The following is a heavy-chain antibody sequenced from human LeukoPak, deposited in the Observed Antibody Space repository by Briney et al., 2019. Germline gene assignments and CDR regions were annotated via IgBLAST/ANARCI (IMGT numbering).Heavy chain of an antibody. J-gene: IGHJ5*02. V-gene: IGHV4-59*01. Sequence: PSETLSLTCTVSSGSTNDYWSWIRQPPGKRLEWIGYVAYSGATNYNLSFKSRVTISLDTSKTRFSLKLSSVTAADTAFYYCARTVSGYYFDAWGPGTLVTVSS. D-gene: IGHD5-12*01. CDR2: VAYSGAT. CDR1: SGSTNDY. CDR3: ARTVSGYYFDA.